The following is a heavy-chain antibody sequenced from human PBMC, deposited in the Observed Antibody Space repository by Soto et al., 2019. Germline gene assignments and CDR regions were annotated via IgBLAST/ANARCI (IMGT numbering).Heavy chain of an antibody. D-gene: IGHD3-22*01. J-gene: IGHJ6*02. CDR3: ATVAQLTYSKSSGYPTLYYYYGMDV. CDR1: GYTLTELS. V-gene: IGHV1-24*01. CDR2: FDPEDGET. Sequence: ASVKLSCKVSGYTLTELSMHWVRQAPGKGLEWMGGFDPEDGETIYAQKFQGRVTMTEDTSTDTAYMELSSLRSEDTAVYYCATVAQLTYSKSSGYPTLYYYYGMDVWGQGTTVTVSS.